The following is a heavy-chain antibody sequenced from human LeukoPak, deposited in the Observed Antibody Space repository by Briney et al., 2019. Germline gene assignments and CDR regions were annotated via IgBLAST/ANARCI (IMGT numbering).Heavy chain of an antibody. V-gene: IGHV1-18*04. J-gene: IGHJ4*02. CDR3: ARDVTRAAAGNFGY. D-gene: IGHD6-13*01. CDR2: ISAYNGNT. Sequence: GASVKVSCKASGYTFTSYGFSWVRQAPGQGLEWMGWISAYNGNTNYAQKLQGRVTMTTDTSTSTAYMELRSLRSDDTAVYYCARDVTRAAAGNFGYWGQGTLVTVSS. CDR1: GYTFTSYG.